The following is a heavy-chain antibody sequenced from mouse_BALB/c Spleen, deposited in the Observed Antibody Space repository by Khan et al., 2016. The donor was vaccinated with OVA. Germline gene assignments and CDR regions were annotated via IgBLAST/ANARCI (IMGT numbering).Heavy chain of an antibody. CDR2: VYPGNVNT. D-gene: IGHD2-1*01. V-gene: IGHV1S56*01. CDR3: AREGYYCNQRAWFAY. Sequence: QVQLQQSGPDLVKPGASVRISCKASGYTFTNYYIYWVKQRPGQGLEWIGWVYPGNVNTKYNEKFKGKATLTADKSSSTAYMQLSSLTSEDSAVYFYAREGYYCNQRAWFAYWGQGTLVTVSA. CDR1: GYTFTNYY. J-gene: IGHJ3*01.